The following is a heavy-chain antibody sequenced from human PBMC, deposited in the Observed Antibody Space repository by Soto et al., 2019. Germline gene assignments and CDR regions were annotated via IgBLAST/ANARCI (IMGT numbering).Heavy chain of an antibody. V-gene: IGHV1-69*04. J-gene: IGHJ6*02. Sequence: SVKVSCKASGGTFSSYTISWVRQAPGQGLEWMGRIIPILGIANYAQKFQGRVTITADKSTSTAYMELSSLRSEDTAVYYCARDRPRFGCGGSCCSYQMDAWGQGTTVPVSS. CDR1: GGTFSSYT. CDR2: IIPILGIA. CDR3: ARDRPRFGCGGSCCSYQMDA. D-gene: IGHD2-15*01.